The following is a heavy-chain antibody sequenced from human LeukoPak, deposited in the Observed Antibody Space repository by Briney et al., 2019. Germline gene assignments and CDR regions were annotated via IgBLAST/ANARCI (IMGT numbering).Heavy chain of an antibody. V-gene: IGHV3-23*01. CDR3: AKDLGYCSGGSYGCGEFDY. CDR1: GFTFSSYG. J-gene: IGHJ4*02. D-gene: IGHD2-15*01. Sequence: HPGGSLRLSCAASGFTFSSYGMSWVRQAPGKGLEWVSAISGSGGSTYYADSVKGRFTISRDNSKNTLYLQMNSLRAEDTAVYYCAKDLGYCSGGSYGCGEFDYWGQGTLVTVSS. CDR2: ISGSGGST.